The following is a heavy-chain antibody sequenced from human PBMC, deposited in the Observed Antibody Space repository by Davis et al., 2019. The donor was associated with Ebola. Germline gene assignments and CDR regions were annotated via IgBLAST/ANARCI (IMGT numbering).Heavy chain of an antibody. Sequence: AASVKVSCKASGYTFTSYDINWVRQATGQGLEWMGWMNPNSGNTGYAQKFQGRVTMTRNTSISTAYMELSSLRSEDTAMYYCARDVRQWLALYYFDYWGQGTLVTVSS. CDR1: GYTFTSYD. D-gene: IGHD6-19*01. J-gene: IGHJ4*02. CDR2: MNPNSGNT. V-gene: IGHV1-8*01. CDR3: ARDVRQWLALYYFDY.